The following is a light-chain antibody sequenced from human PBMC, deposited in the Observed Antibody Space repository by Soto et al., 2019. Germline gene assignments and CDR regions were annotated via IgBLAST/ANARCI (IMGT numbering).Light chain of an antibody. Sequence: QSVLTQPASVSGSPGQSITISCIGTSSDVGNYELVSWYQQLPGKAPKLMIHEVSNRPSGVSNRFSGSKSGNTASLTISGLQAEDEADYYCSSYTSSRAYVFGIGTKLTVL. CDR1: SSDVGNYEL. CDR2: EVS. J-gene: IGLJ1*01. V-gene: IGLV2-14*02. CDR3: SSYTSSRAYV.